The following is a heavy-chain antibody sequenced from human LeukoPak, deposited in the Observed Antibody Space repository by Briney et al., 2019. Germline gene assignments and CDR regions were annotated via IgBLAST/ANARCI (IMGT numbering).Heavy chain of an antibody. CDR3: ARAHVLRYFDWLSPEGHWFDP. CDR2: INHSGST. J-gene: IGHJ5*02. Sequence: SETLSLTCAVYGGSFSGYYWSWIRQPPGKGLEWIGEINHSGSTNYNPPLKSRVTISVDTSKNPFSLKLSSVTAADTAVYYCARAHVLRYFDWLSPEGHWFDPWGQGTLVTVSS. V-gene: IGHV4-34*01. D-gene: IGHD3-9*01. CDR1: GGSFSGYY.